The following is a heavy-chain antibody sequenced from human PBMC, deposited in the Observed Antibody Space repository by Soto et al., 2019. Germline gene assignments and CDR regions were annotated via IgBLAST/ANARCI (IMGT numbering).Heavy chain of an antibody. CDR3: AKAGDKWLRPPGSFDY. CDR2: ISGSGGST. V-gene: IGHV3-23*01. Sequence: GGSLRLSCAASGFTFSSYAMSWVRQAPGKGLEWVSAISGSGGSTYYADSVKGRFTISRDNSKNTLYLQMNSLRAEDTAVYYCAKAGDKWLRPPGSFDYWGQGTLVTVSS. J-gene: IGHJ4*02. D-gene: IGHD5-12*01. CDR1: GFTFSSYA.